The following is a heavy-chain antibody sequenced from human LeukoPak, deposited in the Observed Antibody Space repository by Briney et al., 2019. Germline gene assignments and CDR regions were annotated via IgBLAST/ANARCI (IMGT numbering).Heavy chain of an antibody. CDR2: ISGSGGST. CDR1: GFTFSSYA. Sequence: GGSLRLSCAASGFTFSSYAMNWVRQAPGKGLEWVSAISGSGGSTYYADSVKGRFTISRDNSKNTLYLQMNSLRAEDTAVYYCAKHGIVVVITNSPYYFDYWGQGTLVTVSS. D-gene: IGHD3-22*01. J-gene: IGHJ4*02. CDR3: AKHGIVVVITNSPYYFDY. V-gene: IGHV3-23*01.